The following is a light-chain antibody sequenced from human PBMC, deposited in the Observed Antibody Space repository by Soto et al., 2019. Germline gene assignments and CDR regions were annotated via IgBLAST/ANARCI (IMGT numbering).Light chain of an antibody. CDR1: SSDVGGYKY. J-gene: IGLJ1*01. V-gene: IGLV2-14*03. CDR2: DVS. Sequence: QSVLTQPASVSGSPGQSITISCTGTSSDVGGYKYVSWYQQHPGKAPKLIIYDVSNRPSGVSHRFSGSKSGNTAYLTISGLQAEDEADYSCSSYRSSSTPYVLGTGTKLTVL. CDR3: SSYRSSSTPYV.